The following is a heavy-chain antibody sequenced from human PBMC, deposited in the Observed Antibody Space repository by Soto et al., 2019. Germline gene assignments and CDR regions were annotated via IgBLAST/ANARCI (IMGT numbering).Heavy chain of an antibody. J-gene: IGHJ4*02. CDR3: VRVGGYYGDYPNFDY. D-gene: IGHD4-17*01. CDR1: VGSISPYY. V-gene: IGHV4-59*01. Sequence: SETLSLTCTVSVGSISPYYWSWLRQPPGKGPEWIGYIYYTGSTKYNPSLKSRVTISVDTTKNHFSLRLSSVTAADTAVYYCVRVGGYYGDYPNFDYWGQGNMVTVSS. CDR2: IYYTGST.